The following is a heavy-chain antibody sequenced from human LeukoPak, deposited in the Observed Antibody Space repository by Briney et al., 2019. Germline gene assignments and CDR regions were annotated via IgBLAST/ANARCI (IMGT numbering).Heavy chain of an antibody. Sequence: SVKVSCKASGGTFSSYAISWVRQAPGQGLEWMGGIIPIFGTANYAQKFQGRVTITADKSTSTAYMELSSLRSEDTAVYYCARAAMFTFGGPREAPWYFDLWGRGTLVTVSS. J-gene: IGHJ2*01. V-gene: IGHV1-69*06. CDR3: ARAAMFTFGGPREAPWYFDL. D-gene: IGHD3-16*01. CDR1: GGTFSSYA. CDR2: IIPIFGTA.